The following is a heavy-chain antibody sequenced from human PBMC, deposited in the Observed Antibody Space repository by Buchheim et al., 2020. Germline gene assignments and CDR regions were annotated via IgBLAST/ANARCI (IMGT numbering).Heavy chain of an antibody. D-gene: IGHD6-19*01. V-gene: IGHV3-7*03. CDR2: ITQDGSEK. J-gene: IGHJ6*02. Sequence: EVQLVESGGGLVQPGGSLRLSCAASGFTFSSYWMSWVRQAPGKGLEWVANITQDGSEKYYVDSVKGRFTISRDNAKNSLYLKMNSLRAEDTAVYYCARVSPQFPIAVAGALPYYYYGMDVWGQGTT. CDR1: GFTFSSYW. CDR3: ARVSPQFPIAVAGALPYYYYGMDV.